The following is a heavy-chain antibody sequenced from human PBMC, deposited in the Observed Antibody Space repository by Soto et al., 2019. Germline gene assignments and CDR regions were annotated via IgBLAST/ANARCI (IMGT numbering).Heavy chain of an antibody. V-gene: IGHV4-31*03. CDR1: GGSISSGGYY. CDR3: ASGYSGCDRSYYYYYGMDV. D-gene: IGHD5-12*01. CDR2: IYYSGST. Sequence: SETLSLTCTVSGGSISSGGYYWSWIRQHPGKGLEWIGYIYYSGSTYYNPSLKSRVTISVDTSKNQFSLKLSSVTAADTAVYYCASGYSGCDRSYYYYYGMDVWGQGTTVTVSS. J-gene: IGHJ6*02.